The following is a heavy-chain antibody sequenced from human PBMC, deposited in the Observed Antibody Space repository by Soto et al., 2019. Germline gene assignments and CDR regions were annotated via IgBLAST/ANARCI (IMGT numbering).Heavy chain of an antibody. CDR3: ARIKCSGGSCYSWSLGY. V-gene: IGHV4-31*03. CDR2: RYYSEST. J-gene: IGHJ4*02. Sequence: PSETLSLTCTVSGGSITTGGYYWSWIRQLPGKGLEWIGHRYYSESTYYNPSLKSRVSISLDTSKNQFSLKLSFVTAADTAMYYCARIKCSGGSCYSWSLGYWGQGTPVIVSS. D-gene: IGHD2-15*01. CDR1: GGSITTGGYY.